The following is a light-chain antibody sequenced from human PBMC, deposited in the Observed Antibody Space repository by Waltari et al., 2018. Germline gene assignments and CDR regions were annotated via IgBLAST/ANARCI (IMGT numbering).Light chain of an antibody. CDR2: DVT. CDR3: SSYTSSGTLV. J-gene: IGLJ2*01. V-gene: IGLV2-14*03. CDR1: SSDVGEYNF. Sequence: QSALTQPVSVSGSPGQSITISCTGTSSDVGEYNFVSWYQQHPAKAPILIIYDVTNRPSGVSYRFSGSKSGNTASLTISGLQPEDEADYYCSSYTSSGTLVFGGGTKLTVL.